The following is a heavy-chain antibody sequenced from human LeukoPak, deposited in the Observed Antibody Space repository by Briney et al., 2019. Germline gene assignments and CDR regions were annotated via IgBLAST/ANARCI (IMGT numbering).Heavy chain of an antibody. CDR2: ISAYNGNT. CDR1: ESTFSGYA. V-gene: IGHV1-18*01. Sequence: ASVKVSCKASESTFSGYAISWVRQAPGQGLEWMGWISAYNGNTNYAQKLQGRVTMTTDTSTSTAYMELRSLRSDDTAVYYCARVEGIAVAPDYWGQGTLVTVSS. CDR3: ARVEGIAVAPDY. J-gene: IGHJ4*02. D-gene: IGHD6-19*01.